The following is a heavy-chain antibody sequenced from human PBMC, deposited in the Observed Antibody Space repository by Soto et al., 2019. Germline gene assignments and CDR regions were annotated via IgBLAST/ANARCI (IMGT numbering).Heavy chain of an antibody. CDR1: GFTFSDYY. CDR2: ISSSGSTI. D-gene: IGHD4-17*01. J-gene: IGHJ5*02. CDR3: ARFHHDYVDWFDP. V-gene: IGHV3-11*01. Sequence: GGSLRLSCAASGFTFSDYYMSWIRQAPGKGLEWVSYISSSGSTIYYADSVKGRFTISRDNAKNSLYLQMNNLRAEDTAVYYCARFHHDYVDWFDPWGQGTLVTVSS.